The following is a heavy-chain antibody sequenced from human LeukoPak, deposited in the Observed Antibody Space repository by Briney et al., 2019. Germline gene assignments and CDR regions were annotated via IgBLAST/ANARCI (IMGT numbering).Heavy chain of an antibody. CDR2: IYPGDSDT. J-gene: IGHJ3*02. CDR1: GYSFTTYW. CDR3: ARNRDSGSLDAFDI. V-gene: IGHV5-51*01. D-gene: IGHD3-10*01. Sequence: GESLKISCKGSGYSFTTYWIGWVRQMPGKGLEWMGIIYPGDSDTRYSPSFQGQVTISGARSISTAYLQWSSLKASDTAMYYCARNRDSGSLDAFDIWGQGTMVTVSS.